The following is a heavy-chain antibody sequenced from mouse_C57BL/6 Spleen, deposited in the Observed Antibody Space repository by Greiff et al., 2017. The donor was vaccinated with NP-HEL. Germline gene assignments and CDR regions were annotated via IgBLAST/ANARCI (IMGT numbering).Heavy chain of an antibody. CDR3: ARRGYYGSSYVSSFMDY. CDR1: GYAFSSYW. D-gene: IGHD1-1*01. V-gene: IGHV1-80*01. CDR2: IYPADGDT. J-gene: IGHJ4*01. Sequence: VKLMESGAELVKPGSSVKISCKASGYAFSSYWMNWVKQRPGKGLEWIGQIYPADGDTNYNGKFKGKATLTADKSSSTAYMQLSSLTSEDSAVYFCARRGYYGSSYVSSFMDYWGQGTSVTVSS.